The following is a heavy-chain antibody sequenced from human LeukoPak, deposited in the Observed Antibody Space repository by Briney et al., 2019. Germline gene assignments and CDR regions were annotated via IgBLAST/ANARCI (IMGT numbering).Heavy chain of an antibody. V-gene: IGHV4-4*07. CDR1: GGSISSYY. Sequence: PSETLSLTCTDSGGSISSYYWSWIRQPAGKGLEWIGHIYSSGNTNYNPSLKSRVTMSVDKSKNQFSLKLSSVTAADTAVYFCAREGSSGYYPYLDYWGQGTLVTVSS. D-gene: IGHD3-22*01. CDR3: AREGSSGYYPYLDY. J-gene: IGHJ4*02. CDR2: IYSSGNT.